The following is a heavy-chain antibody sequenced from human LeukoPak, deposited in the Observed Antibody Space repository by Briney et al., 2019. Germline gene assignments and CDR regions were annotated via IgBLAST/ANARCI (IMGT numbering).Heavy chain of an antibody. J-gene: IGHJ4*02. V-gene: IGHV3-21*01. Sequence: PGGSLRLSCAASGFTFSNYTMNWVRQAPGKGLEWVSSITIISSYIYYADSVKGRFTISRDNSKNTLYLQMNSLRAEDTAVYYCARSPMVRGFRGGNFNSWGQGTLVTVSS. CDR1: GFTFSNYT. D-gene: IGHD3-10*01. CDR2: ITIISSYI. CDR3: ARSPMVRGFRGGNFNS.